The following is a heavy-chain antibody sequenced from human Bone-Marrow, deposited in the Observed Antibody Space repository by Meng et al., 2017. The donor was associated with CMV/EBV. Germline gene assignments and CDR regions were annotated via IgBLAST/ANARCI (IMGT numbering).Heavy chain of an antibody. CDR2: IIPILGIA. CDR1: GGTFSSYA. D-gene: IGHD3-10*01. CDR3: ARDWPAREFGRGGMDV. V-gene: IGHV1-69*10. J-gene: IGHJ6*02. Sequence: SVKVSCKASGGTFSSYAISWVRQAPGQGLEWMGGIIPILGIANYAQKFQGRVTITADKSTSTAYMELSSLRSEDTAVYYCARDWPAREFGRGGMDVWGPGTTVTFAS.